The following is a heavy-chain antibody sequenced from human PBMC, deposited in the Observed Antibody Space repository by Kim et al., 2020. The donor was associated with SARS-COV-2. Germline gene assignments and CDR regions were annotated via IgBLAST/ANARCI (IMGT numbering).Heavy chain of an antibody. Sequence: GGSLRLSCAASGFTFSSYAMSWVRQAPGKGLEWVSAISGSGGSTYYADSVKGRFTISRDNSKNTLYLQMNSLRAEDTAVYYCAKETIVVVPAATRGEGYYYYGMDVWPRDHGHRLL. CDR1: GFTFSSYA. V-gene: IGHV3-23*01. J-gene: IGHJ6*02. CDR3: AKETIVVVPAATRGEGYYYYGMDV. CDR2: ISGSGGST. D-gene: IGHD2-2*01.